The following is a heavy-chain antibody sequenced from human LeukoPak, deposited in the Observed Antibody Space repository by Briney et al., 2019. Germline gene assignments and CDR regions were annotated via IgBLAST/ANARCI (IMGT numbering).Heavy chain of an antibody. CDR3: ARGTKYCSGDTCQNYFDP. Sequence: SETLSLTCTVSGGSIGTYYWTWIRQPAGKGLEWIGRISTSGNTYYNASLKGRLTMSLDTSQNQFSLKLSFVTAADTAIYYCARGTKYCSGDTCQNYFDPWGQGTLVTVSS. J-gene: IGHJ5*02. CDR1: GGSIGTYY. D-gene: IGHD2-15*01. CDR2: ISTSGNT. V-gene: IGHV4-4*07.